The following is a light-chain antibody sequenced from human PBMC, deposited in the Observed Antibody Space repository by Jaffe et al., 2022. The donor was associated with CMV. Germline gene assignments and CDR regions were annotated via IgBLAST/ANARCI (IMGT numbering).Light chain of an antibody. CDR3: ATWDASLSNWV. CDR2: KND. J-gene: IGLJ3*02. V-gene: IGLV1-47*01. CDR1: SSNVGSKF. Sequence: QSVLTQPPSVSGTPGQRVTISCSGSSSNVGSKFVYWYQQFPGAAPRLLIYKNDQRPSGVPDRFSASKSGTSASLAISGLRSEDEGDFYCATWDASLSNWVFGGGTKVTVL.